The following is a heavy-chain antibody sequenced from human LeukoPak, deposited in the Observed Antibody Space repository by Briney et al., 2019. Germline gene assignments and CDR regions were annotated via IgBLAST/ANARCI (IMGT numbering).Heavy chain of an antibody. J-gene: IGHJ4*02. CDR3: ARPYNYYGSGSYCYGY. Sequence: GGSLRLSCAASGFTFSSYSMNWVRQAPGKWLEWVSSISSSSSYIYYADSVKGRFSISRDNAKNSLYLQMNSLRAEDTAVYYCARPYNYYGSGSYCYGYWGQGTLVTVSA. D-gene: IGHD3-10*01. CDR2: ISSSSSYI. CDR1: GFTFSSYS. V-gene: IGHV3-21*01.